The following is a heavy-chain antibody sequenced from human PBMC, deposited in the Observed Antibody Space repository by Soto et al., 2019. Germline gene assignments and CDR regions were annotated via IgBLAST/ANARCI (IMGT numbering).Heavy chain of an antibody. CDR2: IYYSGST. V-gene: IGHV4-30-4*01. J-gene: IGHJ5*02. D-gene: IGHD3-9*01. CDR3: ARDGGAGYYDWFDP. Sequence: SETLSLTCTVSGGSISSGDYYWSWIRQPPGKGLEWIGYIYYSGSTYYNPSLKSRVTISVDTSKNQFSLKLSSVTAADTAVYYCARDGGAGYYDWFDPWGQGTPVTVSS. CDR1: GGSISSGDYY.